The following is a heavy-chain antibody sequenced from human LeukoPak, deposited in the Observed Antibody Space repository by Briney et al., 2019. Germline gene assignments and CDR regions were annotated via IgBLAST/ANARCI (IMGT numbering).Heavy chain of an antibody. D-gene: IGHD3-10*01. J-gene: IGHJ5*02. Sequence: ASVKVSCKASGYTFTSYDINWVRQAPGQGLEWMGWINPNSGGTNYAQKFQGRVTMTRDTSISTAYMELSRLRSDDTAVYYCARGTVNDRGVGLNNWFDPWGQGTLVTVSS. V-gene: IGHV1-2*02. CDR3: ARGTVNDRGVGLNNWFDP. CDR2: INPNSGGT. CDR1: GYTFTSYD.